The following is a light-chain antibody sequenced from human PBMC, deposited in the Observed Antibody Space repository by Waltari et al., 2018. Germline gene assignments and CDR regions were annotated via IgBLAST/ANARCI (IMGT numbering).Light chain of an antibody. Sequence: QSALTQPASVSGSPGPSITISCTGTSSDVGGYNYFSWYQQHPGKAPKLIIFDVSNRPSGVSSRFSGSKSGNTASLTISGLQAQDEADYYCSSYISSDTLELFGGGTSLTVL. CDR3: SSYISSDTLEL. CDR2: DVS. J-gene: IGLJ2*01. CDR1: SSDVGGYNY. V-gene: IGLV2-14*03.